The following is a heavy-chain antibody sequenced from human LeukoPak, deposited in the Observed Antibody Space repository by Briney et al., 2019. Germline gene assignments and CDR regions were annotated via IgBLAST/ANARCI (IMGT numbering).Heavy chain of an antibody. CDR2: INHSGST. V-gene: IGHV4-34*01. CDR1: GGSLSDDY. J-gene: IGHJ3*02. Sequence: SETLSLTCDFYGGSLSDDYWSWVRQPPGKGLEWIGEINHSGSTNYNPSLKSRVTISVDTSKNQFSLKLSSVTAADTAVYYCARLPPRYYYGSGSYYSFRDAFDIWGQGTMVTVSS. CDR3: ARLPPRYYYGSGSYYSFRDAFDI. D-gene: IGHD3-10*01.